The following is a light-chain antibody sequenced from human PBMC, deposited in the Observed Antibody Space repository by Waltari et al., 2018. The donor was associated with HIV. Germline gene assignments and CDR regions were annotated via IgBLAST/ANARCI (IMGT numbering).Light chain of an antibody. V-gene: IGLV2-14*03. J-gene: IGLJ3*02. CDR2: DVG. CDR1: NSDVGGYDY. Sequence: QSALTQTDSVSGSPGQSITLPCTETNSDVGGYDYVPWYQQHPGSAPKPMMYDVGNRPAWVSDRFSGSKSGNWASLTISWLQAEDKADYYCSSYTSSSSRVFGGGAILTVL. CDR3: SSYTSSSSRV.